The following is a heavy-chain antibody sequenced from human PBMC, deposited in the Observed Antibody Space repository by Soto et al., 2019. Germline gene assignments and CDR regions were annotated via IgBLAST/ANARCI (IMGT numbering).Heavy chain of an antibody. D-gene: IGHD2-21*02. CDR3: ARVGCGGDCSVPYYYYYYGMDV. V-gene: IGHV1-69*13. J-gene: IGHJ6*02. Sequence: SVKVSCKASGGTFSSYAISWVRQAPGQGLEWMGGIIPIFGTANYAQKFQGRVTITADESTSTAYMELSSLRSEDTAVYYCARVGCGGDCSVPYYYYYYGMDVWGQGTTVTVSS. CDR2: IIPIFGTA. CDR1: GGTFSSYA.